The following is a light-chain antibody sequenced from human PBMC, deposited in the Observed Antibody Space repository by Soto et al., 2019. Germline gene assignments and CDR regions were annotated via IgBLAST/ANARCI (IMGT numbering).Light chain of an antibody. V-gene: IGLV1-47*01. CDR2: RNN. CDR1: SSNIGSNY. J-gene: IGLJ2*01. Sequence: QPVLTQPPSASGTPGQRVTISCSGSSSNIGSNYVYWYQQLPGTVPQLLIYRNNERPSGVPDRFSGSKSGTSASLAISGLRSEDEADYYCVAWDDSLSGVVFGGGTKLTVL. CDR3: VAWDDSLSGVV.